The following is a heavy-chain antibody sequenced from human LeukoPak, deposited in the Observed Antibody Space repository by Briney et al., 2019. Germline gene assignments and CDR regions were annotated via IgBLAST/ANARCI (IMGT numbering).Heavy chain of an antibody. CDR1: GGSISNYY. CDR3: ARDSRDSGYAQRIYYYYGMDV. V-gene: IGHV4-59*01. J-gene: IGHJ6*02. CDR2: IYYSGST. Sequence: SETLSLTCTVSGGSISNYYWSWIRQPPGKGLEWIGYIYYSGSTNYNPSLKSRVTISVDTSKNQFSLKLSSVTAEDTAVYYCARDSRDSGYAQRIYYYYGMDVWGQGTTVTVSS. D-gene: IGHD5-12*01.